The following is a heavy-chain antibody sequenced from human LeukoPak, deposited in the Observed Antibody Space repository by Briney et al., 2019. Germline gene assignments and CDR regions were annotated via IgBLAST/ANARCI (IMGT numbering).Heavy chain of an antibody. D-gene: IGHD6-13*01. Sequence: SETLSLTCTVSGGSISSYYWSWIRQPPGKGLEWIGYIYCSGSTNYNPSLKSRVTISVDTSKNQFSLKLSSVTAADTAVYYCAREEAAAGYYYYMDVWGKGTTVTVSS. CDR1: GGSISSYY. V-gene: IGHV4-59*01. CDR3: AREEAAAGYYYYMDV. CDR2: IYCSGST. J-gene: IGHJ6*03.